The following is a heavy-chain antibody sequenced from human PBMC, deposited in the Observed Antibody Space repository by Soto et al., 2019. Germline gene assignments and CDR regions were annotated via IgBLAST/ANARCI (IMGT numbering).Heavy chain of an antibody. J-gene: IGHJ4*02. CDR3: ARDLPPNKVVPAAEYYFDY. CDR2: ISAYNGNT. D-gene: IGHD2-2*01. CDR1: GYTFTSYG. Sequence: QVQLVQSGAEVKKPGASVKVSCKASGYTFTSYGISWVRQAPGQGLEWMGWISAYNGNTNYAQKLQGRVTMTTDTSTSTAYMELRSLRSDDTAVYYCARDLPPNKVVPAAEYYFDYWGQGTLVTVSS. V-gene: IGHV1-18*01.